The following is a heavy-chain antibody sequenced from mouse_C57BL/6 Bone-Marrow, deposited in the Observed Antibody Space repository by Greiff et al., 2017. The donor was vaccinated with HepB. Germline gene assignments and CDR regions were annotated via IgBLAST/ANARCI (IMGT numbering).Heavy chain of an antibody. CDR1: GFSLTSYG. Sequence: QVQLKESGPGLVAPSQSLSITCTVSGFSLTSYGVHWVRQPPGKGLEWLVVIWSDGSTTYNSALKSRLSISKENSKSQVFLKMNSLQTDDTAMYYCARHGRLLRYYYAMDYWGQGTSVTVSS. J-gene: IGHJ4*01. D-gene: IGHD2-3*01. V-gene: IGHV2-6-1*01. CDR3: ARHGRLLRYYYAMDY. CDR2: IWSDGST.